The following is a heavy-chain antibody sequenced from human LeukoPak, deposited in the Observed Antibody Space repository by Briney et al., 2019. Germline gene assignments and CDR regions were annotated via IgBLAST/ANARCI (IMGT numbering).Heavy chain of an antibody. CDR1: GDSISSSNCS. CDR3: ARRFERYDILTGYDVLYAFDI. D-gene: IGHD3-9*01. Sequence: SETLSLTCTVSGDSISSSNCSWGWIRQPPGKGLEWIGSIYFSGGTYYNASLKSRVTISVDTSKNQFSLKLSSVTAADTAVYYCARRFERYDILTGYDVLYAFDIWGQGTMVTVSS. CDR2: IYFSGGT. J-gene: IGHJ3*02. V-gene: IGHV4-39*07.